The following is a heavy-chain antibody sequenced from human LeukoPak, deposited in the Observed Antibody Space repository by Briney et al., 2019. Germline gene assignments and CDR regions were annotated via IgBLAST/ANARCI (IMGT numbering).Heavy chain of an antibody. J-gene: IGHJ4*02. CDR2: ISAYNGNT. V-gene: IGHV1-18*01. Sequence: ASVKVSCKASGYSFTSYGISWVRQAPGQGLEWMGWISAYNGNTNYAQKLQGRVTMTTDTSTSTAYMELRSLRSDDTAVYYCARLAAWSGSYLGLDYWGQGTLVTVSS. CDR3: ARLAAWSGSYLGLDY. D-gene: IGHD1-26*01. CDR1: GYSFTSYG.